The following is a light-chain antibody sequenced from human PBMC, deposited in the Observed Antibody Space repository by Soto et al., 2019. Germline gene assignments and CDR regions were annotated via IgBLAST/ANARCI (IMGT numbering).Light chain of an antibody. CDR3: TSHSDSRPVV. Sequence: QSAPTQPASVSGSPGQSITISCTGTSSDIGLNNYVSWYQQHPGKAPALIIYAVTYRPSGVSSRVSGPKSGDTASLTISGLRTEYEADYYCTSHSDSRPVVFGGGTKLTVL. V-gene: IGLV2-14*03. CDR2: AVT. J-gene: IGLJ2*01. CDR1: SSDIGLNNY.